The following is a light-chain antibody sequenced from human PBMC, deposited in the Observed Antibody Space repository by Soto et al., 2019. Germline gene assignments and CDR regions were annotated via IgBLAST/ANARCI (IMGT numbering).Light chain of an antibody. Sequence: DIVMTQSPDSLAVSLGERATINCKSSQRVLYSSNNKNYLAWYQQRPGQPPKLLIYWASTRESGVPDRFSGSGSGTDFTLPITSLQAEDVAVYYCQQYESTPPTLSQGTKLEIQ. CDR1: QRVLYSSNNKNY. J-gene: IGKJ2*01. V-gene: IGKV4-1*01. CDR3: QQYESTPPT. CDR2: WAS.